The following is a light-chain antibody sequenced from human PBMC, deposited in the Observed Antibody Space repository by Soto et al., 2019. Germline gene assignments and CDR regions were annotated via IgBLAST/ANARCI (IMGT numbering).Light chain of an antibody. V-gene: IGLV1-44*01. J-gene: IGLJ2*01. CDR2: SDN. Sequence: QSVLTQPPSASGTPGQRVTISCSGSSSNIGSNLVNWYQQLPGRAPKLLMYSDNQRPSGVPDRFSCSKSGTSASLAISGLQSEDEAHYYCAAWDDRMDGSVLFGGGTKLTVL. CDR3: AAWDDRMDGSVL. CDR1: SSNIGSNL.